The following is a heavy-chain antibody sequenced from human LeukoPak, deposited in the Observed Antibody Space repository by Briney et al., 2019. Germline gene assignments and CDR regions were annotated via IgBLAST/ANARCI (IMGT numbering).Heavy chain of an antibody. CDR2: ISAYNGNT. CDR1: GYTFTSYG. V-gene: IGHV1-18*01. CDR3: AREVVPYSGKRRGDAFDI. J-gene: IGHJ3*02. Sequence: ASVKVSCKASGYTFTSYGISWVRQAPGQGLEWMGWISAYNGNTNYAQKLQGRVTMTTDTSTSTAYMGLRSLRSDDTAVYYCAREVVPYSGKRRGDAFDIWGQGTMVTVSS. D-gene: IGHD1-26*01.